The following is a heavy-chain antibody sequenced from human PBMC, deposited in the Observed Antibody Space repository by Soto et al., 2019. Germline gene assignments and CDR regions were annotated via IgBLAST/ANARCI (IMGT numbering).Heavy chain of an antibody. V-gene: IGHV4-4*02. Sequence: SETLSLTCAVSGGSISSSNWWSWVRQPPGKGLEWIGEIYHSGSTNYNPSLKSRVTISVDKSKNQFSLKLSSVTAADTAVYYCARVSGSYYYGMDVWGKGITVTVSS. CDR3: ARVSGSYYYGMDV. D-gene: IGHD1-26*01. J-gene: IGHJ6*04. CDR2: IYHSGST. CDR1: GGSISSSNW.